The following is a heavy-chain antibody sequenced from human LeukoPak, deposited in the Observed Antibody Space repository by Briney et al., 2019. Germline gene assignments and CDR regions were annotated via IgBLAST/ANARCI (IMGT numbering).Heavy chain of an antibody. CDR2: ISGGGDST. Sequence: PGGSLRLSCAASGFTFSIYAMSWVRQAPGEGLEWVSAISGGGDSTHYADSVRGRFTISRDNFKNTLYLQMNSLRTEDTAVYYCAKDPGATPYYFDYWGQGTLVTVSS. V-gene: IGHV3-23*01. D-gene: IGHD1-26*01. CDR1: GFTFSIYA. J-gene: IGHJ4*02. CDR3: AKDPGATPYYFDY.